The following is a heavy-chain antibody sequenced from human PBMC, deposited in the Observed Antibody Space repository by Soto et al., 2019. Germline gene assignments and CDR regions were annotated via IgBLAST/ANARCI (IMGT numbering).Heavy chain of an antibody. CDR1: GFTIYKND. CDR2: IHFDGSA. J-gene: IGHJ4*02. V-gene: IGHV3-66*01. CDR3: AAYGPGSGDGY. D-gene: IGHD3-10*01. Sequence: EVQLVQSGRGLVQPGGSLRLSCVASGFTIYKNDMIWVRQAPGKGLEWVTHIHFDGSAYYADSVRGRFTITKDDSKNTLYFQINRLGSENTAVYYCAAYGPGSGDGYWGQGTLVTVSS.